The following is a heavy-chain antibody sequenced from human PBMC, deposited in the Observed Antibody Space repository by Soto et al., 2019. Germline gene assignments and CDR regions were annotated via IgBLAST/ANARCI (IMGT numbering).Heavy chain of an antibody. J-gene: IGHJ4*02. CDR3: AREGSYSAYNFAHGIQLWSFDF. CDR2: IFSSGST. D-gene: IGHD5-12*01. CDR1: GGSVSSGSYY. Sequence: SETLSLTCTVSGGSVSSGSYYWSWIRQPAGKGLEWIGRIFSSGSTSFNPSLESRVAMSVDTSKNHFSLNLSSVTAADMAVYYCAREGSYSAYNFAHGIQLWSFDFWGQGALVTVSS. V-gene: IGHV4-61*10.